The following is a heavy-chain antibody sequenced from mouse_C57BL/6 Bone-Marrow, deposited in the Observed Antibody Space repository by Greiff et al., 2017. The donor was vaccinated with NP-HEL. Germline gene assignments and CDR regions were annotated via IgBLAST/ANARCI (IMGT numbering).Heavy chain of an antibody. CDR3: KAYMDY. CDR2: IDPETGGT. V-gene: IGHV1-15*01. J-gene: IGHJ4*01. Sequence: VQVVESGAELVRPGASVTLSCKASGYTFTDYEMHWVKQIPVHGLEWIGAIDPETGGTAYNQKFKGKATLTADKSSSTAYMELRSLTSEGSAVYYCKAYMDYWGQGTSVTVSS. D-gene: IGHD6-5*01. CDR1: GYTFTDYE.